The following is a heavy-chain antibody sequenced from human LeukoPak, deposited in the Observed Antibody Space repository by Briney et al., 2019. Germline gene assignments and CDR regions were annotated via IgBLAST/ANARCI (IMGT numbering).Heavy chain of an antibody. J-gene: IGHJ6*02. CDR2: FDPEDGET. CDR3: YGGDYYYYGMDV. V-gene: IGHV1-24*01. Sequence: ASVKVSCKVSGYTLTELSMHWMRQAPGKGLEWMGGFDPEDGETIYAQKFQGRVTMTEDTSTDTAYMELSSLRSEDTAVYYCYGGDYYYYGMDVWGQGTTVTVSS. CDR1: GYTLTELS. D-gene: IGHD4-23*01.